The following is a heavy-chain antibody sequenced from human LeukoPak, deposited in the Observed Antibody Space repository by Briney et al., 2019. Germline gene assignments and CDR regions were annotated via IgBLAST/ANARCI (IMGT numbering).Heavy chain of an antibody. CDR1: GGSFSGFY. CDR2: INYTGST. V-gene: IGHV4-34*01. CDR3: ARVAGYLPTRWFDP. Sequence: PSDTLSLTCAVYGGSFSGFYWSWIRHVPGKGLEWIGEINYTGSTSYNPSLKSRVTISVDTSQNQFFLLLTSVTAADTAVYYCARVAGYLPTRWFDPWGQGTHVTVSS. D-gene: IGHD6-25*01. J-gene: IGHJ5*02.